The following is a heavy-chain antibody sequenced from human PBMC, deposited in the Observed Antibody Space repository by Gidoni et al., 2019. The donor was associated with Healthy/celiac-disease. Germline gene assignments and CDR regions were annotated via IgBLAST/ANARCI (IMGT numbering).Heavy chain of an antibody. D-gene: IGHD3-10*01. V-gene: IGHV1-69*01. CDR3: ARERGPQFLDAFDI. J-gene: IGHJ3*02. Sequence: QVQLVQSGAEVKKPGSSVKVSCKASGGTFSNYAISWVRQAPGQGLEWMGGILPSFDIANYAQKFHGRVTITADESTSAAYMELSSLRSEDTAVYYCARERGPQFLDAFDIWGQGTMVTVSS. CDR1: GGTFSNYA. CDR2: ILPSFDIA.